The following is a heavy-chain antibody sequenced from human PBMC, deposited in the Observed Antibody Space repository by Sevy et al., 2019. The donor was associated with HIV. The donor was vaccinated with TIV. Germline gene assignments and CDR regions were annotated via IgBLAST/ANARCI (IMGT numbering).Heavy chain of an antibody. D-gene: IGHD6-13*01. CDR1: AGSLSGYY. V-gene: IGHV4-34*01. CDR2: INHSGST. J-gene: IGHJ4*02. Sequence: SETLSLTCAVYAGSLSGYYWSWIRQPPGKGLEWIGEINHSGSTNYNPSLKSRVTISVDTSKNQFSLKLSSVTAADTAVYYCARGAQYVGGESIAAAVVDYWGQGSLVTVSS. CDR3: ARGAQYVGGESIAAAVVDY.